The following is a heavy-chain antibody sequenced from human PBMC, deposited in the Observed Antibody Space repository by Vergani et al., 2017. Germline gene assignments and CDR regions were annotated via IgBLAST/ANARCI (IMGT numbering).Heavy chain of an antibody. J-gene: IGHJ4*02. CDR2: INHSGST. CDR3: ARLYGSGSPFDY. V-gene: IGHV4-34*01. D-gene: IGHD3-10*01. Sequence: QVQLQQWGAGLLKPSETLSLTCAVYGGSFSGYYWSWIRQPPGKGLEWIGEINHSGSTNYNPSLKSRVTISVDTSKNQFSLKLSPVTAADTAVYYCARLYGSGSPFDYWGQGTLVTVSS. CDR1: GGSFSGYY.